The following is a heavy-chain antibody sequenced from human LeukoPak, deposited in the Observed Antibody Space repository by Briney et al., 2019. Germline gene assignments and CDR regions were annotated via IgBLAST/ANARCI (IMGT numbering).Heavy chain of an antibody. J-gene: IGHJ4*02. Sequence: PRASVKVSCKASGYTFTSYHVHWVRQAPGRGLEWMGLINPSGGSRSYAQKFQGRITMTRDTSTSTVYMELSSLRSEDTAVYYCARGRVPTTHKFDRWGQGTLVTVSS. D-gene: IGHD5-12*01. CDR2: INPSGGSR. CDR1: GYTFTSYH. CDR3: ARGRVPTTHKFDR. V-gene: IGHV1-46*01.